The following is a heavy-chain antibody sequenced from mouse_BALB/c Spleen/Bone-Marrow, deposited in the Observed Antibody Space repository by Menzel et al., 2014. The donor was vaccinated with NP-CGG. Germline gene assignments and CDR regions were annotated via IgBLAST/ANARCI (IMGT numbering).Heavy chain of an antibody. J-gene: IGHJ4*01. V-gene: IGHV1-5*01. CDR1: GCSFTSYW. CDR2: IYPGNSDT. Sequence: VQLQQSGTVLARPGASVKMSCKASGCSFTSYWMHWVKQRPGQGLEWIGAIYPGNSDTSYNQKFKGKAKLTAVTSASTAYMELSSLTNEDSAVYYCTRGAYYDYSYYAMDYWGQGTSVTVSS. CDR3: TRGAYYDYSYYAMDY. D-gene: IGHD2-4*01.